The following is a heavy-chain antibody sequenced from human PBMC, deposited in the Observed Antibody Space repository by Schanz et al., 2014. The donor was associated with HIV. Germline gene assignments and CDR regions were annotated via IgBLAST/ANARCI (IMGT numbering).Heavy chain of an antibody. V-gene: IGHV3-30*18. Sequence: QVQLVESGGGVVQPGRSLRLSCVASGFTFDNYGMNWVRQTPGKGLEWVAVISYDGRNKYLADSVKGRFTISRDNSKNTLYLQMTTLRTEDTAVYYCAKPEYDSRGNSQSHFDSWGQGTLVTVSS. CDR3: AKPEYDSRGNSQSHFDS. CDR2: ISYDGRNK. J-gene: IGHJ4*02. D-gene: IGHD3-22*01. CDR1: GFTFDNYG.